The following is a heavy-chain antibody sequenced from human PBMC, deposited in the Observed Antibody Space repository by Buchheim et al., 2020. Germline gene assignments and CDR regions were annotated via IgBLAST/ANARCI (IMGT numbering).Heavy chain of an antibody. J-gene: IGHJ6*02. CDR3: ARDWVEYYYGSGSYSHLQTYYYYYGMDV. Sequence: VQLVESGGGLVQPGGSLRLSCAASGFTFSSYWMHWVRQAPGKGLVWVSRINSDGSSTSYADSVKGRFTISRDNAKNTLYLQMNSLRAEDTAVYYCARDWVEYYYGSGSYSHLQTYYYYYGMDVWGQGTT. D-gene: IGHD3-10*01. V-gene: IGHV3-74*01. CDR2: INSDGSST. CDR1: GFTFSSYW.